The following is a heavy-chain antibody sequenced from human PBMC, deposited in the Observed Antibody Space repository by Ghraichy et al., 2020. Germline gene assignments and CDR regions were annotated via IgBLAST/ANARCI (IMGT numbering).Heavy chain of an antibody. D-gene: IGHD1-26*01. Sequence: GGSLRLSCAASGFTFSSYSMNWVRQAPGKGLEWVSYISSSSSTIYYADSVKGRFTISRDNAKNSLYLQMNSLRDEDTAVYCCARAQPLIWELRANAFDIWGQGTMVTVSS. CDR3: ARAQPLIWELRANAFDI. CDR1: GFTFSSYS. CDR2: ISSSSSTI. V-gene: IGHV3-48*02. J-gene: IGHJ3*02.